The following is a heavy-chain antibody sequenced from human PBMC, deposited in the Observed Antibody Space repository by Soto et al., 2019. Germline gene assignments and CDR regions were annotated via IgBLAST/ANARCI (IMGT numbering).Heavy chain of an antibody. CDR2: IYYSGST. D-gene: IGHD6-13*01. V-gene: IGHV4-59*01. CDR1: GGSISSYY. Sequence: SETLSLTCTVSGGSISSYYWSWIRQPPGKGLEWIGYIYYSGSTNYNPSLKSRVTISVDTSKNQFSLKLSSVTAADTAVYYCARDEGRYSSSVWGQGTLVTVSS. J-gene: IGHJ4*02. CDR3: ARDEGRYSSSV.